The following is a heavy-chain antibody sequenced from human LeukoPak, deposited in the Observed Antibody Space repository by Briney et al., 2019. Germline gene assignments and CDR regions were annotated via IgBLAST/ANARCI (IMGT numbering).Heavy chain of an antibody. J-gene: IGHJ2*01. D-gene: IGHD4-23*01. CDR2: ISTSSSYI. V-gene: IGHV3-21*01. Sequence: GGSLRLSCAASGFTFSSYSMNWVRQAPGKGLEWVASISTSSSYIYYADSVKGRFTISRDNAKNSLYLQMNSPRAEDTALYYCARGNGGTRSRFWYFDLWGRGTLVTVSS. CDR1: GFTFSSYS. CDR3: ARGNGGTRSRFWYFDL.